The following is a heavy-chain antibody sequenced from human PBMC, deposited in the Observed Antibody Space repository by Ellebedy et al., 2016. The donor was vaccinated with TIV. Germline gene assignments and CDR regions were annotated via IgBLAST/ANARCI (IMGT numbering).Heavy chain of an antibody. CDR1: GFSFSNFW. Sequence: GESLKISCAAWGFSFSNFWMSWVRQAPGKGLEWVAHIKTDGSETYYVDSVKGRFTISRENAKNALFLQMDGLRVDDSAVYYCVGFGVFNLWGQGATVTVSS. D-gene: IGHD3-3*01. CDR3: VGFGVFNL. J-gene: IGHJ5*02. V-gene: IGHV3-7*01. CDR2: IKTDGSET.